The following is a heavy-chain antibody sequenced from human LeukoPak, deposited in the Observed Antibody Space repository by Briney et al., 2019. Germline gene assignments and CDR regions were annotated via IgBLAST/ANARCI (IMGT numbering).Heavy chain of an antibody. CDR2: ISWYGGST. Sequence: GGSLRLSCAASGFTFDDYAMHWVRQAPGKGLEWVSLISWYGGSTYYADSVKGRFTISRDNSKNSLYLQMNSLRAEDTALYYCAKDAAPYYDFWSGYYPHFDYWGQGTLVTVSS. CDR1: GFTFDDYA. V-gene: IGHV3-43D*03. D-gene: IGHD3-3*01. CDR3: AKDAAPYYDFWSGYYPHFDY. J-gene: IGHJ4*02.